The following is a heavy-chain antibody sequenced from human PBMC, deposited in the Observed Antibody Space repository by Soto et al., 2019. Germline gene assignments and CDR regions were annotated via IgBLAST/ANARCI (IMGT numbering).Heavy chain of an antibody. CDR3: AIPTRFYYDSSGQSAWFDP. J-gene: IGHJ5*02. V-gene: IGHV1-69*12. D-gene: IGHD3-22*01. Sequence: QVQLVQSGAEVKKPGSSVKVSCKASGGTFSSYAISWVRQAPGQGLEWMGGIIPIFGTANYAQKFQGRVTITADESTTTAYMELSSLSSEDTAVYYCAIPTRFYYDSSGQSAWFDPWGQGTLVTVSS. CDR2: IIPIFGTA. CDR1: GGTFSSYA.